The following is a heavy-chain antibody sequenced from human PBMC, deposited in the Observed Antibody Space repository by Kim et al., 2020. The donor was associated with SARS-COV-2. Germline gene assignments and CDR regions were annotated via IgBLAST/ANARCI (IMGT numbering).Heavy chain of an antibody. Sequence: GGSLRLSCAASGFTFSSYGMHWVRQAPGKGLEWVAVIWYDGSNKYYADSVKGRFTISRDNSKTTLYLQMNSLRAEDTAVYYCARDPAIFGVVDYWGQGTLVTVSS. CDR1: GFTFSSYG. CDR2: IWYDGSNK. V-gene: IGHV3-33*01. CDR3: ARDPAIFGVVDY. D-gene: IGHD3-3*01. J-gene: IGHJ4*02.